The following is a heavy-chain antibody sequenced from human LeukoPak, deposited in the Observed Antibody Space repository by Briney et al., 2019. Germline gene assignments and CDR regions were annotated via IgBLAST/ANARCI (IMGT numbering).Heavy chain of an antibody. CDR1: GGTFSSYA. CDR3: ARGGLRWYLFDY. V-gene: IGHV1-69*13. D-gene: IGHD4-23*01. J-gene: IGHJ4*02. Sequence: GASVKVSCKASGGTFSSYAISWVRQAPGQGLEWMGGIIPIFGTANYAQKFQGRVTITADESTSTAYMELSSLRSEDTAVYYCARGGLRWYLFDYWGQGTLVTVSS. CDR2: IIPIFGTA.